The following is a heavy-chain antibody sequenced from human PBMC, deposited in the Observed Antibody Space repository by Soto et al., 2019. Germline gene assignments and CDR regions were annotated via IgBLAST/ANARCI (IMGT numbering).Heavy chain of an antibody. Sequence: SVKVSCKAPGGTFSNYAISWVRQAPGQGLEWMGWIVPNFDTPKYAQKFQGRVTIVADESTSTVYMELSSLRSEDTAVYYCASGPTHYYYGMDVWGQGTTVTVS. V-gene: IGHV1-69*13. D-gene: IGHD1-1*01. CDR3: ASGPTHYYYGMDV. CDR1: GGTFSNYA. CDR2: IVPNFDTP. J-gene: IGHJ6*02.